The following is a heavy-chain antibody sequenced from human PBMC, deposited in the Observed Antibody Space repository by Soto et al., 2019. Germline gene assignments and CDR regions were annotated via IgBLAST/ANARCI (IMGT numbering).Heavy chain of an antibody. CDR1: GFTFSSYG. CDR2: IWYDGSNK. D-gene: IGHD1-1*01. V-gene: IGHV3-33*01. Sequence: QVQLVESGGGVVQPGRSLRLSCAASGFTFSSYGMHWVRQAPGKGLEWVAVIWYDGSNKYYADSVKGRFTISRDNSKNTLYLQMNSLRAEDTAVYYCARGNAKGGYGMDVWGQGTTVTVSS. J-gene: IGHJ6*02. CDR3: ARGNAKGGYGMDV.